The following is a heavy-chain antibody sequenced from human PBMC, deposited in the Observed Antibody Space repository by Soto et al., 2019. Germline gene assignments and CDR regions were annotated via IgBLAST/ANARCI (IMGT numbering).Heavy chain of an antibody. Sequence: QVQLVQSGAEVKKPGSSVKVSCKASGGTFSSYAISWVRQAPGQGLEWMGGIIPIFGTANYAQKFQGRVTITADESTSTAYMELSGLRSEDTAVYYCATPSGSSGSWWGGMDVWGQGTTVTVSS. CDR2: IIPIFGTA. CDR3: ATPSGSSGSWWGGMDV. V-gene: IGHV1-69*12. D-gene: IGHD6-19*01. CDR1: GGTFSSYA. J-gene: IGHJ6*02.